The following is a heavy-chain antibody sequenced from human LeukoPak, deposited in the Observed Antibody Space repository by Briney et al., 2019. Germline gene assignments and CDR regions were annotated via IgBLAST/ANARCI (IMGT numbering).Heavy chain of an antibody. Sequence: PSETLSLTCTVFGYSISSGYYWGWIRQPPGKGLEWIGSIYHSGSTYYNPSLKSRVTISVDTSKNQFSLKLSSVTAADTAVYYCARDLPADPSDAFDIWGQGTMVTVSS. CDR3: ARDLPADPSDAFDI. J-gene: IGHJ3*02. CDR1: GYSISSGYY. CDR2: IYHSGST. V-gene: IGHV4-38-2*02.